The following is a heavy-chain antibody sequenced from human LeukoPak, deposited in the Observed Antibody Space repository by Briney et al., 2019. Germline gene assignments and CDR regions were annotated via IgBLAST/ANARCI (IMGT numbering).Heavy chain of an antibody. CDR3: ARDRDGGVGTIDY. J-gene: IGHJ4*02. CDR2: ININSGGI. Sequence: ASVEVSCKASGYTFIDYWIHWVRQAPGQGLEWMGRININSGGINYAQKFQGRVTMTRATSISTAYMELSRLRFDDTAVYYCARDRDGGVGTIDYWGQGTLVPVSS. D-gene: IGHD3-3*01. V-gene: IGHV1-2*06. CDR1: GYTFIDYW.